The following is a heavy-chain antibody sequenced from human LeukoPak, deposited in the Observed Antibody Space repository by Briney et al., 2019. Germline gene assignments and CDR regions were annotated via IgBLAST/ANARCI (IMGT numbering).Heavy chain of an antibody. D-gene: IGHD7-27*01. Sequence: GGSLRLSCAASGFTFSNYNMHWVRQAPGKGLEWVAVISFDGTKKYFADSVKGRFTISRDNSKNTLYLQMNSLRAEDTAVYYCARDLAAGEHFYFDLWGRGALVTVSS. CDR3: ARDLAAGEHFYFDL. CDR1: GFTFSNYN. V-gene: IGHV3-30*03. CDR2: ISFDGTKK. J-gene: IGHJ2*01.